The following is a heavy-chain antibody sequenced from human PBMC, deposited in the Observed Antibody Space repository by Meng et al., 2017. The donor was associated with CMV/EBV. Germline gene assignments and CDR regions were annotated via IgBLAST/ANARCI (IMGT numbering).Heavy chain of an antibody. D-gene: IGHD6-19*01. Sequence: GGSLRLSCAASGFTFSDCYINWVRQAPGKGLEWVSYISSSGSTIYYADSVKGRFTISRDNAKNSLYLQMNSLRAEDTAVYYCARGHSSGYFDYWGQGTLVTVSS. CDR3: ARGHSSGYFDY. CDR2: ISSSGSTI. J-gene: IGHJ4*02. CDR1: GFTFSDCY. V-gene: IGHV3-11*04.